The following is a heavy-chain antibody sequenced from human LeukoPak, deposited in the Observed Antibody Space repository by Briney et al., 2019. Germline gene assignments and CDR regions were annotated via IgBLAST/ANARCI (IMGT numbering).Heavy chain of an antibody. D-gene: IGHD6-19*01. V-gene: IGHV1-2*02. J-gene: IGHJ3*02. Sequence: ASVKVSCKTSGYTFSDYYIHWIRQAPGQGLEWVGWINPNSGDTDYAQKFQGRVTVTRDTSISTAYMELSRLRSDDTAVYYCARGGSGWFDAFDIWGQGTMVTVSS. CDR2: INPNSGDT. CDR1: GYTFSDYY. CDR3: ARGGSGWFDAFDI.